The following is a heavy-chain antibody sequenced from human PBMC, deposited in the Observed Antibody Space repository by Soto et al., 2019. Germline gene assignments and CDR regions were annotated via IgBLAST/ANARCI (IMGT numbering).Heavy chain of an antibody. CDR1: GYTFTSYG. CDR2: ISAYNGNT. D-gene: IGHD5-18*01. CDR3: ARHTSTWIQLWDRPTWFDP. Sequence: ASVKVSCKASGYTFTSYGISWVRQAPGQGLEWMGWISAYNGNTNYAQKLQGRVTMTTDTSTSTAYMELRSLRSDDTAVYYCARHTSTWIQLWDRPTWFDPWGQGTLVTVSS. V-gene: IGHV1-18*01. J-gene: IGHJ5*02.